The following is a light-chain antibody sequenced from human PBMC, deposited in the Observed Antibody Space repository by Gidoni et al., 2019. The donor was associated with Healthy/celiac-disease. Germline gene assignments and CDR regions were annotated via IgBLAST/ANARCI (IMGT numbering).Light chain of an antibody. V-gene: IGLV3-19*01. Sequence: SYELTQDHAVSVALGQTVRITCQGDSLRSYYASWYQQKPGQAPVLVIYGKNNRPSGIPDRFSGSSSGNTASLTITGAQAEDEADYYCNSRDSSGNHLYVFGTGTKVTVL. CDR3: NSRDSSGNHLYV. CDR2: GKN. J-gene: IGLJ1*01. CDR1: SLRSYY.